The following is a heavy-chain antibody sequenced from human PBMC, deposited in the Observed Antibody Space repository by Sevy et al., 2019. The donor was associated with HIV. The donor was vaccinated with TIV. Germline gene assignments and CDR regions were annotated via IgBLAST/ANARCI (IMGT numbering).Heavy chain of an antibody. V-gene: IGHV4-31*03. Sequence: SETLSLTCTVSGGSISSGGYYWSWIRQHPGKGLEWIGYIYYRGSTYYNPSLKSRVTISVDTSKNQFSLNLSSVTAADTAVYYCARDKVAAAGFHYYGMDVWGQGTTVTVSS. CDR1: GGSISSGGYY. J-gene: IGHJ6*02. CDR2: IYYRGST. CDR3: ARDKVAAAGFHYYGMDV. D-gene: IGHD6-13*01.